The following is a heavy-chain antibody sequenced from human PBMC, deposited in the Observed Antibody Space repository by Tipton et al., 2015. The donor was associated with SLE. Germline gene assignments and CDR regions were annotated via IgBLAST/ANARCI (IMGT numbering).Heavy chain of an antibody. CDR1: GGSISSYY. V-gene: IGHV4-59*01. D-gene: IGHD6-13*01. CDR2: IYYSGST. J-gene: IGHJ4*02. Sequence: LRLSCTVSGGSISSYYWSWIRQPPGKGLEWIGYIYYSGSTNYNPSLKSRVTISVDTSKNQFSLKLSSVTAADTAVYYCARGTGIAAAGPYFDYWGQGTLVTVSS. CDR3: ARGTGIAAAGPYFDY.